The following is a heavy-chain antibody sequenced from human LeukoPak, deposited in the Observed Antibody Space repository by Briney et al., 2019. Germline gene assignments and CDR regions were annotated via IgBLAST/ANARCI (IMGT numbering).Heavy chain of an antibody. CDR2: IYYSGST. D-gene: IGHD3-3*01. J-gene: IGHJ5*02. V-gene: IGHV4-30-4*08. CDR3: ARDYDFYWFDP. Sequence: PSETLSLTCTVSVGSISSGDYYWSWIRQPPGKGLEWIGYIYYSGSTYYNPSLESRVTISVDTSKNQFSLKLSSVTAADTAVYYCARDYDFYWFDPWGQGTLVTVSS. CDR1: VGSISSGDYY.